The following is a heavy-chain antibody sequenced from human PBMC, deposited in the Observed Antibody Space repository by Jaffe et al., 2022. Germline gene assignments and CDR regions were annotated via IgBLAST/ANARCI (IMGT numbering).Heavy chain of an antibody. CDR2: IGAGGDT. Sequence: EVQLVESGGGLVQPGGSLRLSCTASGVPFSSYDLHWVRQATGKGLEWVSAIGAGGDTYYAGSVKGRFTISRENAKNSLYLEMNNLRAEDTAVYYCAREVMGFSGGTCYHLPDYWGQGTLVTVSS. CDR1: GVPFSSYD. J-gene: IGHJ4*02. V-gene: IGHV3-13*01. CDR3: AREVMGFSGGTCYHLPDY. D-gene: IGHD2-15*01.